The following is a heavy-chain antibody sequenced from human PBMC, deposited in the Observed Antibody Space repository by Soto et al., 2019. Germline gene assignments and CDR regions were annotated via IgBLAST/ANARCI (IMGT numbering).Heavy chain of an antibody. CDR1: GFTFSAAA. CDR3: ARHRHPRGTVGATSPLDP. CDR2: IRSKTNSYAT. V-gene: IGHV3-73*01. Sequence: PGGSLRLSCAASGFTFSAAAIHWVRQASGKGLEWVGRIRSKTNSYATAYAASVKGRFTISRDKSNNTLYLQMRRVRAEDTAVYFCARHRHPRGTVGATSPLDPWGQGTQVTVSS. D-gene: IGHD1-26*01. J-gene: IGHJ5*02.